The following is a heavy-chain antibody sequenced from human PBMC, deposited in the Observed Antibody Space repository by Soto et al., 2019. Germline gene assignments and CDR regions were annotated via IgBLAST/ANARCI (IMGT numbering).Heavy chain of an antibody. V-gene: IGHV3-49*03. CDR1: GFTFGYYA. Sequence: GGSLRLSCTASGFTFGYYAMSWFRQAPGKGLEWVGFIRSKAYGGTTEYAASVKGRFTISRDDSKSIAYLQMNSLKTEDTAVYYCTRRDYCTNGVCYRGFSDYWGQGTLVTVSS. CDR3: TRRDYCTNGVCYRGFSDY. CDR2: IRSKAYGGTT. J-gene: IGHJ4*02. D-gene: IGHD2-8*01.